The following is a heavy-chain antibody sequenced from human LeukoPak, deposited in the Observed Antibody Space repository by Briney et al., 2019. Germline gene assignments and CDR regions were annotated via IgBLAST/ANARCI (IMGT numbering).Heavy chain of an antibody. CDR3: ARHTSSELPFDY. Sequence: GESLKISCKAAGYSFFTYWIGWVRQMPGKGLEWMGIIYPHDSDTRYSPSFQGQVTISVDKSITTAYLQWNSLKASDTAMYYCARHTSSELPFDYWGQGTLVTVSS. D-gene: IGHD1-26*01. CDR1: GYSFFTYW. V-gene: IGHV5-51*01. J-gene: IGHJ4*02. CDR2: IYPHDSDT.